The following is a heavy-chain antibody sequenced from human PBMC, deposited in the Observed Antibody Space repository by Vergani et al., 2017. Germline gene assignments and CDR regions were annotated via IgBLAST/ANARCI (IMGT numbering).Heavy chain of an antibody. CDR1: GFTFSSYA. CDR3: AKVGLGAAAALDY. J-gene: IGHJ4*02. Sequence: EVQLLESGGGLVQPGGSLRLSCAASGFTFSSYAMSWVRQAQGKGLEWVSASSGSGGSTYYADSVKGRFTISRDNSKNTLYLQMNSLRAEDTAVYYCAKVGLGAAAALDYWGQGTLVTVSS. D-gene: IGHD6-13*01. V-gene: IGHV3-23*01. CDR2: SSGSGGST.